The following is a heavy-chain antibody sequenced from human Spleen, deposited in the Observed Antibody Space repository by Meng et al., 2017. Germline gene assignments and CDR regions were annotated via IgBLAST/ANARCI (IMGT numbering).Heavy chain of an antibody. Sequence: GESLKISCAASGFTVSSSYMSWVRQAPGKGLEWVSGISDGGVSTYSADSVKGRFTISRDNSKNMLYLQMNSLRAEDTAVYYCASSGVYYDSNYWGQGTLVTVSS. CDR2: ISDGGVST. D-gene: IGHD3-22*01. CDR3: ASSGVYYDSNY. V-gene: IGHV3-66*01. J-gene: IGHJ4*02. CDR1: GFTVSSSY.